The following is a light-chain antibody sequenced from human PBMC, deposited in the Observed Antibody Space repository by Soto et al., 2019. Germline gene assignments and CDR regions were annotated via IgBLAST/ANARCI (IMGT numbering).Light chain of an antibody. V-gene: IGLV2-23*01. CDR3: FSYAISSTYV. CDR2: EGT. J-gene: IGLJ1*01. CDR1: SGDVGTYNL. Sequence: QSVLTQPASLSGSPGQPITISCTGTSGDVGTYNLVSWYQQHPGKAPKLLIYEGTKRPSGVSDRFSGFRSGNAASLTITGLRAEDEAGYYCFSYAISSTYVFGTGTKVTVL.